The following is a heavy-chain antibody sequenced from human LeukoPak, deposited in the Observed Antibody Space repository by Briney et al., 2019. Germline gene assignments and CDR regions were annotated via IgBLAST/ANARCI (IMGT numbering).Heavy chain of an antibody. CDR2: ISGSDGGT. Sequence: GGSLRLSCAASGFTFSSYAMSWVRQAPGKGLEWVSAISGSDGGTYYADSVKGRFTISRDNSKNMLSLQMNTLRAEDTAIYYCAKGYTYGPNWFDPWGQGTLVTVSS. CDR3: AKGYTYGPNWFDP. V-gene: IGHV3-23*01. D-gene: IGHD5-18*01. J-gene: IGHJ5*02. CDR1: GFTFSSYA.